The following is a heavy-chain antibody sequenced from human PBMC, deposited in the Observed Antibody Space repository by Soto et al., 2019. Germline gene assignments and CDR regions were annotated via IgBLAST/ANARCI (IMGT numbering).Heavy chain of an antibody. V-gene: IGHV4-34*01. CDR1: GGSFSGYY. D-gene: IGHD2-15*01. Sequence: QVQLQQWGAGLLKPSETLSLTCAVYGGSFSGYYWSWIRQPPGKGLEWIGEINHSGSTNYNPSLKSRVTISVDTSKNQFSLKLSSVTAADTAVYYCARGLPTLYCSGGSCYPPYYYYYYGMDVWGQGTTVTVSS. J-gene: IGHJ6*02. CDR3: ARGLPTLYCSGGSCYPPYYYYYYGMDV. CDR2: INHSGST.